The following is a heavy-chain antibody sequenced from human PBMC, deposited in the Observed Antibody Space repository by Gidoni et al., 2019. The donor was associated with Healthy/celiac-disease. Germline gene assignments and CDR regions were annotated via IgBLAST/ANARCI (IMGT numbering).Heavy chain of an antibody. Sequence: QLQLQESGPGLVKPSETLSLTCTVSGGSISSSSYYWGWIRQPPGKGLEWIGSIYYSGSTYYNPSLKSRVTISVDTSKNQFSLKLSSVTAADTAVYYCARLMLGAAGHFQHWGQGTLVTVSS. J-gene: IGHJ1*01. D-gene: IGHD1-26*01. CDR3: ARLMLGAAGHFQH. V-gene: IGHV4-39*01. CDR1: GGSISSSSYY. CDR2: IYYSGST.